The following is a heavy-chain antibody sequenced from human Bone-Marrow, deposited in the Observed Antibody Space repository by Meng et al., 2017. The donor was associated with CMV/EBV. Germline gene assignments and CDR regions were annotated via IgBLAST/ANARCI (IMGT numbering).Heavy chain of an antibody. CDR3: ARVEKGGRYFDWLLQTPREYGMDV. CDR2: INPSGGST. CDR1: GYTFTSYY. D-gene: IGHD3-9*01. J-gene: IGHJ6*02. V-gene: IGHV1-46*01. Sequence: ASVKVSCKASGYTFTSYYMHWVRQAPGQGLEWMGIINPSGGSTSYAQKFQGRVTITRNTSISTAYMELSSLRSEDTAVYYCARVEKGGRYFDWLLQTPREYGMDVWGQGTTVTVSS.